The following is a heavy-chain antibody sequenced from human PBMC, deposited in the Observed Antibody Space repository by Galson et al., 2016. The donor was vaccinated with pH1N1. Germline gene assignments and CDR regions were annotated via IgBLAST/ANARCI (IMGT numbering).Heavy chain of an antibody. Sequence: SLRLSCAAPGFTFSSYAMSWVRQAPGKGLEWVSSITASGGNTYYADSVKGRLTISRDNSKNTLFLQMNSLRAEDTAVYYCVKRPTAATGPFEYWGQGTLVTVSS. V-gene: IGHV3-23*01. CDR2: ITASGGNT. CDR1: GFTFSSYA. J-gene: IGHJ4*02. D-gene: IGHD6-13*01. CDR3: VKRPTAATGPFEY.